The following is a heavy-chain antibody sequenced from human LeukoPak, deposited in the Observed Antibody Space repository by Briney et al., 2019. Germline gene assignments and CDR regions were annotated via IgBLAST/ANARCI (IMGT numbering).Heavy chain of an antibody. V-gene: IGHV3-30*18. CDR3: AKDSNGSGSYGYFQH. J-gene: IGHJ1*01. CDR2: ISFDGSTK. D-gene: IGHD3-10*01. Sequence: GGSLRLSCAASGFTFSSSGMHWVRQAPGKGLEWVAVISFDGSTKYYEDFVKGRFTISRDKSKKTLYLQMNSLRPEDTAVYYCAKDSNGSGSYGYFQHWGQGTLVTVSS. CDR1: GFTFSSSG.